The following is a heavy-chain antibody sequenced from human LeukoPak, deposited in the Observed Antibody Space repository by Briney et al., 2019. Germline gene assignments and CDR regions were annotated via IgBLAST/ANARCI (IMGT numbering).Heavy chain of an antibody. J-gene: IGHJ6*02. CDR3: ARDRITMVRGVISFDYYYGMDV. CDR1: GYTCTSYG. Sequence: GASVKVSCKASGYTCTSYGISWVRQAPGQGLEWMGWISAYNGNTNYAQKLQGRVTMTTDTSTSTAYMVLRSLRSDDTAVYYCARDRITMVRGVISFDYYYGMDVWGQGTTVTVSS. V-gene: IGHV1-18*01. CDR2: ISAYNGNT. D-gene: IGHD3-10*01.